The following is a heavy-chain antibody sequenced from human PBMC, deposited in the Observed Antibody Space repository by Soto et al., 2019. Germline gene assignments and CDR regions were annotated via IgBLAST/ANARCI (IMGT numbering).Heavy chain of an antibody. V-gene: IGHV1-18*01. CDR2: INADNGNT. CDR3: ARRVDCSGGSCYADY. J-gene: IGHJ4*02. Sequence: QVQLVQSGAEVKEPGASVKVSCKASGYTFTNYGITWVRQAPGQGLEWMGWINADNGNTNFAQKVQGRVTMTTDTSASTAYMELTSLTYDDTAMYFCARRVDCSGGSCYADYWGQGTLVSVFS. D-gene: IGHD2-15*01. CDR1: GYTFTNYG.